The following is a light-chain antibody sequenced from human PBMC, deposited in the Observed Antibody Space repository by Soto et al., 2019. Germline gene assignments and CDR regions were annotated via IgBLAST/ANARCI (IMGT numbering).Light chain of an antibody. CDR3: QQYNNWPYT. Sequence: EIVMTQSPATLSVSPGGSATLYCRASQHVSSNFAWYRQKPGQTPTLLIYRASTRATGIPARFSGSGSGTEFTLTISSLQSEDFAVYYCQQYNNWPYTFGQGTKLEIK. CDR1: QHVSSN. CDR2: RAS. V-gene: IGKV3-15*01. J-gene: IGKJ2*01.